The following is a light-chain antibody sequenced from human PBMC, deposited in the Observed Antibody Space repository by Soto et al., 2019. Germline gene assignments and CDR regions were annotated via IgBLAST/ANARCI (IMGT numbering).Light chain of an antibody. CDR3: QQYGSSPPT. V-gene: IGKV3-20*01. CDR2: GAS. Sequence: EIVLTQSPGTLSLSPGERATLSCRASQSVSSSYLAWYQQKPGQAPRLLIYGASSRATGIPDRFSGSGSGTDFSLSISRLETEDFAVYYWQQYGSSPPTFGQETK. J-gene: IGKJ1*01. CDR1: QSVSSSY.